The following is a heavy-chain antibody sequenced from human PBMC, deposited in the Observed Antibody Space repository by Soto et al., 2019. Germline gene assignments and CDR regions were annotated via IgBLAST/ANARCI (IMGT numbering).Heavy chain of an antibody. Sequence: EVQLLESGGGLVQPGGSLRLSCAASGFTFSSYAMSWVRQAPGKGLEWVSAISGSGASTYYADSVKGRFIISRDNSKNTLYLQMNSLRAEDAAVDYGAHFDWFIDYWGQGTLVTVSS. V-gene: IGHV3-23*01. CDR2: ISGSGAST. CDR3: AHFDWFIDY. D-gene: IGHD3-9*01. J-gene: IGHJ4*02. CDR1: GFTFSSYA.